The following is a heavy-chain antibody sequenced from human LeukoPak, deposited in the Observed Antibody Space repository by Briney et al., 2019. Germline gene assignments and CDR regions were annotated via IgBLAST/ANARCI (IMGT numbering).Heavy chain of an antibody. J-gene: IGHJ4*02. D-gene: IGHD3-3*01. CDR1: GNSLSELS. V-gene: IGHV1-24*01. Sequence: ASVTVSCKVSGNSLSELSIQWVRQAPGKGLECMGGFDPEEAKMVYAQNVQGRVTMTEDTSTQTAYMELSGLTSDDTAVYYCTTRSGDFWSGFVNWGQGSLVTVSS. CDR2: FDPEEAKM. CDR3: TTRSGDFWSGFVN.